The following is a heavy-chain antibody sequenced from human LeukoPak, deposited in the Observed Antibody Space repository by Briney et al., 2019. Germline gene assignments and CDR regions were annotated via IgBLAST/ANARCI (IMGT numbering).Heavy chain of an antibody. J-gene: IGHJ4*02. CDR1: GYTFTSYD. D-gene: IGHD3-22*01. V-gene: IGHV1-8*03. Sequence: ASVKVSCKASGYTFTSYDINWVRQATGQRLEWMGWMNPNSGNTGYAQKFQGRVTITRNTSISTAYMELSSLRSEDTAVYYCARGRGTYYYDSSGYPFDYWGQGTLDTVSS. CDR3: ARGRGTYYYDSSGYPFDY. CDR2: MNPNSGNT.